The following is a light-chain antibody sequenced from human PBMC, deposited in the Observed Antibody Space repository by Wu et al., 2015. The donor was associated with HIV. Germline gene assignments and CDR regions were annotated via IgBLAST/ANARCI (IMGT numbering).Light chain of an antibody. CDR1: QSISSW. CDR2: KAS. J-gene: IGKJ1*01. CDR3: QQYGTGWT. Sequence: DIQVTQSPSTLSASVGDRVTITCRASQSISSWLAWYQQKPGKAPKLLIYKASYLESGVPSRFSGSGSGTEFTLTISSLQPDDFATYYCQQYGTGWTFGQGTK. V-gene: IGKV1-5*03.